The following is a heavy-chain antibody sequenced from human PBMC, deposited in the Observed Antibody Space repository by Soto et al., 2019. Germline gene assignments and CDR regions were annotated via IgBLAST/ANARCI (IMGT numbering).Heavy chain of an antibody. CDR3: AKDQHYYGSRSYSPPDY. Sequence: PGGSLRLSCAASGFTFSSYGMHWVRQAPGKGLEWVAVISYDGSNKYYADSVKGRFTISRDNSKNTLYLQMNSLRAEDTAVYYCAKDQHYYGSRSYSPPDYWGQGTLVTVSS. CDR2: ISYDGSNK. V-gene: IGHV3-30*18. D-gene: IGHD3-10*01. CDR1: GFTFSSYG. J-gene: IGHJ4*02.